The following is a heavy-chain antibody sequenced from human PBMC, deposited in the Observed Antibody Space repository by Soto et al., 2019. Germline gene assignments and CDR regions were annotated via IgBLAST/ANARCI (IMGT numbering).Heavy chain of an antibody. CDR1: GGSFSGYY. D-gene: IGHD3-16*02. Sequence: SETLSLTCAVYGGSFSGYYWSWIRQPPGKGLEWIGEINHSGSTNYNPSLESRVTISVDTSKNQFSLKLSSVTAADTAVYYCARGIMITFGGVIAGYYYYGMDVWGQGTTVTVSS. CDR3: ARGIMITFGGVIAGYYYYGMDV. J-gene: IGHJ6*02. CDR2: INHSGST. V-gene: IGHV4-34*01.